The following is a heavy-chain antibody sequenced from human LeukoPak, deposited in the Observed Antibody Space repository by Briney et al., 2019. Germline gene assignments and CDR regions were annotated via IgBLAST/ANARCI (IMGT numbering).Heavy chain of an antibody. J-gene: IGHJ4*02. CDR3: ARALSGSYRGGGDY. Sequence: PGGSLGLSCAASGFTFSSYSMNWVRQAPGKGLEWVSYISSSSSTIYYADSVKGRFTISRDNAKNSLYLQMNSLRAEDTAVYYCARALSGSYRGGGDYWGQGTLVTVSS. D-gene: IGHD1-26*01. CDR2: ISSSSSTI. V-gene: IGHV3-48*01. CDR1: GFTFSSYS.